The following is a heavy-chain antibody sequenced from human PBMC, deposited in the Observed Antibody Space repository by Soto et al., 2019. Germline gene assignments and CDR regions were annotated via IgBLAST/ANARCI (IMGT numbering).Heavy chain of an antibody. V-gene: IGHV4-39*01. D-gene: IGHD5-12*01. CDR3: ARRGRSADDQSDWFDP. CDR2: IFYNGRT. Sequence: QVPLQEPGPGLVKPSETLSLTCSVSGGSIISRDYYWVWVRRAPGRGPQWIGNIFYNGRTDYNPSLQSRVTISVDTSKNQFSLMLASVTVADTAIYYCARRGRSADDQSDWFDPWGRGTPLTVSS. J-gene: IGHJ5*02. CDR1: GGSIISRDYY.